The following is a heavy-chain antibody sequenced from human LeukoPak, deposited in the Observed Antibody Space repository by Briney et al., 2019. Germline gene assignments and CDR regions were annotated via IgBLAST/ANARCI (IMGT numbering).Heavy chain of an antibody. D-gene: IGHD2-15*01. V-gene: IGHV1-69*05. CDR1: VGTFSSYA. Sequence: ASVKVSCKASVGTFSSYAISWVRQAPGQGLEWMGRIIPIFGTANYAQKFQGRVTITTDESTSTAYMELSSLRSEDTAVYYCARARSYCSGGSCVIGEWGYWGQGTLVTVSS. J-gene: IGHJ4*02. CDR3: ARARSYCSGGSCVIGEWGY. CDR2: IIPIFGTA.